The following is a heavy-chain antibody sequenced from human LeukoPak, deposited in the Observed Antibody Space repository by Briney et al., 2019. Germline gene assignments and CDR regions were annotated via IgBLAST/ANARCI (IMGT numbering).Heavy chain of an antibody. CDR2: IYPRGST. CDR3: AASPYFDFWTGLKFDS. J-gene: IGHJ4*02. D-gene: IGHD3-3*01. Sequence: PSETLSLTCTVSGGSMNSFYWTWIRQPPGKGLNWVGHIYPRGSTKYNPSLKSRLTISVDTSKNQFSLNLSSVTAADTAVYYCAASPYFDFWTGLKFDSWGQGSLVIVSS. CDR1: GGSMNSFY. V-gene: IGHV4-4*09.